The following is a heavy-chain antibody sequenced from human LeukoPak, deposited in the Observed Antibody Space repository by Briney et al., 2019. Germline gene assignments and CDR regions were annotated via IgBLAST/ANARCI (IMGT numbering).Heavy chain of an antibody. CDR3: ARAYYYGSGSYGLDY. CDR2: IKQDGSEK. CDR1: GFTVSSNY. Sequence: PGGSLRLSCAASGFTVSSNYMSWVRQAPGKGLEWVANIKQDGSEKYYVDSVKGRFTISRDNAKNSLYLQMNSLRAEDTAVYYCARAYYYGSGSYGLDYWGQGTLVTVSS. V-gene: IGHV3-7*03. J-gene: IGHJ4*02. D-gene: IGHD3-10*01.